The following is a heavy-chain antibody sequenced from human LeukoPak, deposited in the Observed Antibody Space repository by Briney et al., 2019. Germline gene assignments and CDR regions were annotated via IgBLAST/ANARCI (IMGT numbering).Heavy chain of an antibody. CDR1: GLTFSSSW. V-gene: IGHV3-7*01. J-gene: IGHJ4*02. D-gene: IGHD4/OR15-4a*01. CDR3: TRGCPLDY. CDR2: IKEDASET. Sequence: GGSLRLSCAASGLTFSSSWMTWVRQAPGKGLEWVANIKEDASETNYVGSAMGRFAISRDDAKNTLYLQMNSLRVEDTAIYYCTRGCPLDYWGQGTQVTVSS.